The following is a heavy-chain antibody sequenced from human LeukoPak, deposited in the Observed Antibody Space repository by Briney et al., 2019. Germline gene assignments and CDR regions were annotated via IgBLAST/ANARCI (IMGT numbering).Heavy chain of an antibody. CDR2: ISWNSGSI. J-gene: IGHJ4*02. D-gene: IGHD6-13*01. Sequence: GGSLRLSCAASGFTFDDYTMHWVRQAPGKGLEWVSGISWNSGSIGYADSVKGRFTISRDNAKNSLYLQMNSLRAEDTALYYCAKVGYSSSWYRGDFDYWGQGTLVTVSS. CDR3: AKVGYSSSWYRGDFDY. CDR1: GFTFDDYT. V-gene: IGHV3-9*01.